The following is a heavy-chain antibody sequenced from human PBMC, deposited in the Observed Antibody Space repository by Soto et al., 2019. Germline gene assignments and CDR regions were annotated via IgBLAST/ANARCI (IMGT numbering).Heavy chain of an antibody. Sequence: QVQLQESGPGLLKPSETLSLTCPVSGGSISSYYWSWIRQPPGKGLEWIGYIYYSGSTNYNPSLKSRVNISLDTSKTQFPLKLSAVTAADTAVYYCARLSWIQIEYYFDYWGQGTLVTVSS. J-gene: IGHJ4*02. CDR2: IYYSGST. CDR3: ARLSWIQIEYYFDY. V-gene: IGHV4-59*08. CDR1: GGSISSYY. D-gene: IGHD5-18*01.